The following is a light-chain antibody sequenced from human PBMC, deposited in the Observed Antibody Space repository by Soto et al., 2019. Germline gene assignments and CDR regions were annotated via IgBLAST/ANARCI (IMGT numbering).Light chain of an antibody. J-gene: IGLJ2*01. CDR2: EDN. CDR3: QAYDAANHVI. Sequence: NFMLTQPHSVSESPGKTVTISCTRSSGSIASNYVQWFQQRPGSSPNIVIYEDNQRPSGVPDRFSGSIDTSSNSASLTISGLKTEDEAAYYCQAYDAANHVIFGGGTKLTVL. V-gene: IGLV6-57*01. CDR1: SGSIASNY.